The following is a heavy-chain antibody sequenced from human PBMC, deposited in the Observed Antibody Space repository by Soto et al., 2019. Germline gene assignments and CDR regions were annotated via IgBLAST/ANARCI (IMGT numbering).Heavy chain of an antibody. J-gene: IGHJ3*02. Sequence: GGSLRLSCAASGFAFSSHPMSWVRQAPERGLEWVSGISDSGGLTYNADSVKGRFTISRDNSKNTLCLQMNSLRAEDTALYYCARRAFGSSRSFDIWGQGTMVTVSS. CDR1: GFAFSSHP. D-gene: IGHD6-6*01. CDR3: ARRAFGSSRSFDI. V-gene: IGHV3-23*01. CDR2: ISDSGGLT.